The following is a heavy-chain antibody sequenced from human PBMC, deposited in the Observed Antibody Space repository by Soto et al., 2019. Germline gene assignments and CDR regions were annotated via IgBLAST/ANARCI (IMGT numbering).Heavy chain of an antibody. D-gene: IGHD2-15*01. CDR1: GGTFSSYT. J-gene: IGHJ4*02. V-gene: IGHV1-69*04. Sequence: GASVKVSCKASGGTFSSYTIIWVRQAPGQGLEWMGRIIPILGIANYAQKFQGRVTITADKSTSTAYMELSSLRSEDTAVYYCARDTVDYYFDYWGQGTLVTVSS. CDR3: ARDTVDYYFDY. CDR2: IIPILGIA.